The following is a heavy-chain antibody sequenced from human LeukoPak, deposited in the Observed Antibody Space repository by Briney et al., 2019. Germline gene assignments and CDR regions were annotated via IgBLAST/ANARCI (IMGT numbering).Heavy chain of an antibody. V-gene: IGHV3-7*01. CDR2: IKQDGSEK. D-gene: IGHD3-3*01. J-gene: IGHJ4*02. CDR1: GFTFSNYW. CDR3: AREKAYNDFLSDLDY. Sequence: PGGSLRLSCAASGFTFSNYWMTWVRQAPGKGLEWVANIKQDGSEKYYEDSMKGRFTISRDNAKNSLYLQMNSLKTEDTAVYYCAREKAYNDFLSDLDYWGQGTLVTVSS.